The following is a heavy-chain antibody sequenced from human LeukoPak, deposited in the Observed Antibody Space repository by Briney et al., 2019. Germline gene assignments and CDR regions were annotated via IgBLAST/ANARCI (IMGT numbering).Heavy chain of an antibody. CDR1: GCTFTSYD. V-gene: IGHV1-8*03. CDR2: MNPNSGDT. J-gene: IGHJ4*02. CDR3: ARGFHGGNSVN. Sequence: GASVKVSCEASGCTFTSYDINWVRQATGQGLEWMGWMNPNSGDTGYAQKFQGRVTITRNTSISTAYMGLSSLRSEDTAVYYCARGFHGGNSVNWGQGTLVTVSS. D-gene: IGHD4-23*01.